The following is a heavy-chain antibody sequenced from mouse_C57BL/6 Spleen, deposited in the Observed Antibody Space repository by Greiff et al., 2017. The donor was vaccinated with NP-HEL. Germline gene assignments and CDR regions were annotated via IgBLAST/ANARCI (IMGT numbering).Heavy chain of an antibody. D-gene: IGHD2-4*01. CDR2: ISYDGSN. V-gene: IGHV3-6*01. Sequence: EVQRVESGPGLVKPSQSLSLTCSVTGYSITSGYYWNWIRQFPGNKLEWMGYISYDGSNNYNPSLKNRISITRDTSKNQFFLKLNSVTTEDTATYYCARGGDYEGYYAMDYWGQGTSVTVSS. J-gene: IGHJ4*01. CDR3: ARGGDYEGYYAMDY. CDR1: GYSITSGYY.